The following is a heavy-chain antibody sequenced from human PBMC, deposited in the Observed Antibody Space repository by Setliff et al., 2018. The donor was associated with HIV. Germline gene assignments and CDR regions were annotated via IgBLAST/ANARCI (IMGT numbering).Heavy chain of an antibody. CDR1: GGSISSSTYY. J-gene: IGHJ4*02. Sequence: PSETLSLTCSVSGGSISSSTYYWGWIRQPPGQGLEWIGSIYHSGFTYHNPSLKSRITLSVDTSKNQFSLKLSSVTAADTAVYYCAFSKQMATMAFDCWGQGALVTVSS. D-gene: IGHD5-12*01. CDR2: IYHSGFT. V-gene: IGHV4-39*01. CDR3: AFSKQMATMAFDC.